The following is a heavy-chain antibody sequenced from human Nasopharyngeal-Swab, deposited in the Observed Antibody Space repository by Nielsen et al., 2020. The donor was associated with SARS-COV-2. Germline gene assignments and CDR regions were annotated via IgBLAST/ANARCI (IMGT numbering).Heavy chain of an antibody. CDR3: VRRAFSASYFYFDY. CDR1: GYIFISYW. CDR2: IYPADSDS. D-gene: IGHD1-26*01. J-gene: IGHJ4*02. Sequence: GESLKISCKGSGYIFISYWIGWVRQMPGKGLEWMGIIYPADSDSRYSLSFQGQVSISVDKSISTAYLQWNTLKASDTAIYYCVRRAFSASYFYFDYWGPGTLVTVSS. V-gene: IGHV5-51*01.